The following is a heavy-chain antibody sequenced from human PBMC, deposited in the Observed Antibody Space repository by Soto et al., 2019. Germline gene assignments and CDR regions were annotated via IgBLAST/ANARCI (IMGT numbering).Heavy chain of an antibody. V-gene: IGHV3-23*01. CDR2: ISGSGGSI. D-gene: IGHD6-13*01. CDR1: GFTFSSYA. CDR3: AKHTSIAASDRYDY. Sequence: GGSLRLSCAASGFTFSSYAMSWARQAPGDGPEWVSAISGSGGSIYYADAVKGRFTISRDNSKNTLYLQMNSLRAEDTAVYYCAKHTSIAASDRYDYWGQGTLVTVSS. J-gene: IGHJ4*02.